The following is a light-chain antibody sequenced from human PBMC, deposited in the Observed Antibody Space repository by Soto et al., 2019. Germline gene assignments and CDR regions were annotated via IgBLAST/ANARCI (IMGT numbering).Light chain of an antibody. Sequence: EIVLTQSPATLSLSPGERATLSCRASQSVNTYLAWYQQRPGQAPRLLMYDASNRATGIPARFSGRGSGTDFTLTIDSLQQYHFAVLSCQQRSYWPLTFGGGTKVEIK. CDR1: QSVNTY. CDR3: QQRSYWPLT. J-gene: IGKJ4*01. CDR2: DAS. V-gene: IGKV3-11*01.